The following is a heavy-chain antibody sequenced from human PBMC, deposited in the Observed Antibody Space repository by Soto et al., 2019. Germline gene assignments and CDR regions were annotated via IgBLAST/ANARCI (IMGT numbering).Heavy chain of an antibody. Sequence: ASVKVSCKASGYTSTSYGISWVRQAPGQGLEWMGWISAYNGNTNYAQKLQGRVTMTTDTSTSTAYMELRSLRSDDTAVYYCARNEDIVVVPAAIDLDYWGQGTLVTVSS. CDR2: ISAYNGNT. CDR3: ARNEDIVVVPAAIDLDY. V-gene: IGHV1-18*04. CDR1: GYTSTSYG. J-gene: IGHJ4*02. D-gene: IGHD2-2*01.